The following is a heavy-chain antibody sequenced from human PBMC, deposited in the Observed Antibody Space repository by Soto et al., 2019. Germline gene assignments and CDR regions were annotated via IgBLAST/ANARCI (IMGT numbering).Heavy chain of an antibody. Sequence: GGSLRLSCAASGFTFSDYYMSWIRQAPGKGLEWVSYISSSGSTIYYADSVKGRFTISRDNAKNTLYLQMNSLRAEDTAVYYCAREACSGGNCFYFGPDYWGQGTLVTVSS. V-gene: IGHV3-11*04. CDR3: AREACSGGNCFYFGPDY. J-gene: IGHJ4*02. CDR1: GFTFSDYY. CDR2: ISSSGSTI. D-gene: IGHD2-15*01.